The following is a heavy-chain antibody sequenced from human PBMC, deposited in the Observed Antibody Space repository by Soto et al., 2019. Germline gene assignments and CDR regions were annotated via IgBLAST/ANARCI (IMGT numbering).Heavy chain of an antibody. D-gene: IGHD3-10*01. CDR1: GGSFSGYY. V-gene: IGHV4-34*01. J-gene: IGHJ6*02. Sequence: ETLSLTCAVYGGSFSGYYWSWIRQPPGKGLEWIGEINHSGSTNYNPSLKSRVTISVDTSKNQFSLKLSSVTAADTAVYYCARCRYYYGSGSRYGMDVWGQGTTVTVSS. CDR2: INHSGST. CDR3: ARCRYYYGSGSRYGMDV.